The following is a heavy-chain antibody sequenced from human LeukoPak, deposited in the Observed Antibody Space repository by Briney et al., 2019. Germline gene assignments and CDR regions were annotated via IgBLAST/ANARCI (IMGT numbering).Heavy chain of an antibody. Sequence: ASVKVSCKVSGYTLTELSMHWVRQAPGKGLEWMGGFDPEDGETIYAQKFQGRVTMTTDTSTSTAYMELRSLRSDDTAVYSCARDKAAPDYWGQGTLVTVSS. D-gene: IGHD2-15*01. CDR2: FDPEDGET. CDR1: GYTLTELS. J-gene: IGHJ4*02. V-gene: IGHV1-24*01. CDR3: ARDKAAPDY.